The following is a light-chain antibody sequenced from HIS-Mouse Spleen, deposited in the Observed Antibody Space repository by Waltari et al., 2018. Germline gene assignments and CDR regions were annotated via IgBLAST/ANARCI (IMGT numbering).Light chain of an antibody. V-gene: IGLV2-14*01. CDR2: EVS. J-gene: IGLJ2*01. CDR1: SSDVGGYHY. CDR3: SSYTSSSTLV. Sequence: HSALTQPASVSGSPGQSITISCTGTSSDVGGYHYVSWYQKHPGKAPKLMIYEVSNRPSGVSNGSSGSMSGNTASLTMAGLQAEDEADYYCSSYTSSSTLVFGGGTKLTVL.